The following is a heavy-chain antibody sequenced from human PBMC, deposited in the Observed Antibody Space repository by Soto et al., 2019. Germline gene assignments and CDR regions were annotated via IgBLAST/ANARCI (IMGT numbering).Heavy chain of an antibody. J-gene: IGHJ4*02. CDR2: IYYLGST. Sequence: SKTLSLTCSVSGGSMSEYFWSWIRQSPGKGLEWIGYIYYLGSTDYNPSLKSRVTISVDTSKRQFSLRLTSVTTADTAVYYCARDGYDGSGSPYPAYWGPGTQVTVSS. CDR1: GGSMSEYF. V-gene: IGHV4-59*01. CDR3: ARDGYDGSGSPYPAY. D-gene: IGHD3-10*01.